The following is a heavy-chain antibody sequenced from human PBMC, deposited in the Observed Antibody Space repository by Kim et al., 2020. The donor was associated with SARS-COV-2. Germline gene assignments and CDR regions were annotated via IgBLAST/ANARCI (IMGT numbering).Heavy chain of an antibody. Sequence: SETLSLTCTVSGGSISSYYWSWIRQPPGKGLEWIGYIYYSGSTNYNPSLKSRVTISVDTSKNQFSLKLSSVTAADTAVYYCARDRGIAAAGPFFDYWGQGTLVTVSS. CDR1: GGSISSYY. D-gene: IGHD6-13*01. V-gene: IGHV4-59*01. CDR2: IYYSGST. J-gene: IGHJ4*02. CDR3: ARDRGIAAAGPFFDY.